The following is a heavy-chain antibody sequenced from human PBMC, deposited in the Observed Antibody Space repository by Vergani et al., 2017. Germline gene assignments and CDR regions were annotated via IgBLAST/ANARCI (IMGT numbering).Heavy chain of an antibody. V-gene: IGHV3-66*01. D-gene: IGHD3-3*01. CDR1: GFTVSSNY. Sequence: VQLVESGGGVVQPGRSLRLSCAASGFTVSSNYMSWVRQAPGKGLEWVSVIYSGGSTYYADSVKGRFTISRDNSKNTLYLQMNSLRAEDTAVYYCASTSLRLYAFDIWGQGTMVTVSS. CDR3: ASTSLRLYAFDI. CDR2: IYSGGST. J-gene: IGHJ3*02.